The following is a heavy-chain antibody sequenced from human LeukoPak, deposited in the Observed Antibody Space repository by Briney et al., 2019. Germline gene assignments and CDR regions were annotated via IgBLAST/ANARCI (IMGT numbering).Heavy chain of an antibody. Sequence: PSETLSLTCTVSGGSISSSSYYWGWIRQPPGKGLEWIGSIYYSGSTNYNPSLKSRVTISVDTSKNQFSLKLSSVTAADTAVFYCARVGVLRYFDWLNYYYYYMDVWGKGTTVTVSS. D-gene: IGHD3-9*01. J-gene: IGHJ6*03. CDR3: ARVGVLRYFDWLNYYYYYMDV. CDR1: GGSISSSSYY. V-gene: IGHV4-39*07. CDR2: IYYSGST.